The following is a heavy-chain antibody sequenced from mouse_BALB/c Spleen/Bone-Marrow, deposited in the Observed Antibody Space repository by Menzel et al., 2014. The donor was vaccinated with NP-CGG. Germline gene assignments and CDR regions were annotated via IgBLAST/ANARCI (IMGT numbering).Heavy chain of an antibody. Sequence: SGAELARPGASVKLSCKASGYTFISYWMHWVKQRPGQGLEWIGAIYPGDGDTRYTQKFKGKATLTADKSSSTTYMQLSSFASEDSAVCYCASYYGYDGRDYWGQGTTLTVSS. CDR3: ASYYGYDGRDY. CDR1: GYTFISYW. CDR2: IYPGDGDT. D-gene: IGHD2-2*01. J-gene: IGHJ2*01. V-gene: IGHV1-87*01.